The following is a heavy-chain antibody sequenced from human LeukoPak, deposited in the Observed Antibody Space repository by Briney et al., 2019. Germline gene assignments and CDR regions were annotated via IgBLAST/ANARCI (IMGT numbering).Heavy chain of an antibody. CDR3: AREIDRDDYNRFFDY. CDR1: GYTFTGYY. V-gene: IGHV1-2*04. J-gene: IGHJ4*02. CDR2: INPNSGGT. D-gene: IGHD5-24*01. Sequence: ASVKVSCKASGYTFTGYYMHWVRQAPGQGLEWMGWINPNSGGTNYAQKFQGWVTMTRDTSASTAYTEMRSLRSEDTAVYYCAREIDRDDYNRFFDYWGQGTLVTVSS.